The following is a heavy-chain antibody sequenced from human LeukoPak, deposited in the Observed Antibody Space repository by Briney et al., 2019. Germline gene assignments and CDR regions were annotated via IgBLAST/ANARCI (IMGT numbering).Heavy chain of an antibody. J-gene: IGHJ4*02. CDR2: INPNSGGT. CDR1: GYTFTGYY. D-gene: IGHD2-8*02. Sequence: ASVKVSCKASGYTFTGYYIHWVRQAPGQGLEWMGWINPNSGGTSYAQKFQGRVTMTRGTSITTAYMELSGLRFDDTAVYYCARVFYCSGGICYLNSWGQGTLATVSS. CDR3: ARVFYCSGGICYLNS. V-gene: IGHV1-2*02.